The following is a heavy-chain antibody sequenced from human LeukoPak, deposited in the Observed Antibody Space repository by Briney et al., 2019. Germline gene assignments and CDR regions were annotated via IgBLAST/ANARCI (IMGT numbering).Heavy chain of an antibody. CDR3: AREGALYYYGSGSYYNFRHYYVDV. Sequence: SETLSLTCAVYGGSFSGYYWSWIRQPPGKGLEWIGEINHSGSTNYNPSLKSRVTISVDTSKNQFSLKLSSVTAADTAVYYCAREGALYYYGSGSYYNFRHYYVDVWGKGTTVTVSS. CDR1: GGSFSGYY. CDR2: INHSGST. V-gene: IGHV4-34*01. J-gene: IGHJ6*03. D-gene: IGHD3-10*01.